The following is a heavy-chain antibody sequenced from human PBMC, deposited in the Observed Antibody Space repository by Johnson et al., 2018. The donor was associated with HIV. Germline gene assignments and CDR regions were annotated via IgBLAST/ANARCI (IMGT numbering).Heavy chain of an antibody. J-gene: IGHJ3*02. CDR1: GFTFSSYD. CDR2: ISYDGSKE. Sequence: QVQLVESGGGVVQPGKSLKVSCAASGFTFSSYDMHWVRQPPGKGLAWVAGISYDGSKEYYVDSVKGRFTISRDNSKNTLYLQMNSLRTEDTAVYYFAKAHCPGCDGFDIRGQGTMVTVSS. CDR3: AKAHCPGCDGFDI. D-gene: IGHD2-21*01. V-gene: IGHV3-30*18.